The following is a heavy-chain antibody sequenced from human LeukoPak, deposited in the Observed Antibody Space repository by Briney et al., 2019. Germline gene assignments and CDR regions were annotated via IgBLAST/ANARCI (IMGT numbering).Heavy chain of an antibody. Sequence: PSQTLSLTCAVYGGSFSGYYWSWIRQPPGKGLEWIGEINHSGSTNYDPSLKSRVTISVDTSKNQFSLKLSSVTAADTAVYYCARHTFMVRGVIDYWGQGTLVTVSS. J-gene: IGHJ4*02. CDR2: INHSGST. V-gene: IGHV4-34*01. D-gene: IGHD3-10*01. CDR1: GGSFSGYY. CDR3: ARHTFMVRGVIDY.